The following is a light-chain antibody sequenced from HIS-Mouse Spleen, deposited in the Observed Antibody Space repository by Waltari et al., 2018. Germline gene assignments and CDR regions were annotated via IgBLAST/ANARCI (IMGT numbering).Light chain of an antibody. V-gene: IGLV2-14*03. J-gene: IGLJ2*01. CDR2: DVR. CDR3: SSYTSSSTLV. Sequence: QSALTQPASVSGSPGQSITISCTGTSSDVGGYNYVSWYQQHPGKAPKLMIYDVRNLPSGVSNRFSGSKYGNTASLTISGLQAEDEADYYCSSYTSSSTLVFGGGTKLTVL. CDR1: SSDVGGYNY.